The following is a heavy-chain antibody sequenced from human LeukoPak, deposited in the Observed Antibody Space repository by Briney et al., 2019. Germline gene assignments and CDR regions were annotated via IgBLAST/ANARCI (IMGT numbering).Heavy chain of an antibody. Sequence: SETLSLACAVYGGSFSGYYWSWIRQPPGKGLEWIGEINHSGSTNYNPSLKSRVTISVDTSKNQFSLKLSSVTAADTDVYYCARGFIVVVPAAIYYYGMDVWGEGTTVTVYS. CDR2: INHSGST. CDR1: GGSFSGYY. CDR3: ARGFIVVVPAAIYYYGMDV. D-gene: IGHD2-2*02. J-gene: IGHJ6*04. V-gene: IGHV4-34*01.